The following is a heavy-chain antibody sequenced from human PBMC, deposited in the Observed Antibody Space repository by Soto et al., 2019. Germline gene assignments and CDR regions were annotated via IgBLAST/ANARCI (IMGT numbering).Heavy chain of an antibody. CDR2: INPNSGDT. J-gene: IGHJ6*02. CDR1: GYIFTGYY. CDR3: ARAAVNLYGMDV. Sequence: ASEKVSCKASGYIFTGYYMHWVRQAPGQGLEWMGWINPNSGDTSYAQQFQGRVTMTRDTSISTAYMELSTLTSDDTAVYNCARAAVNLYGMDVWGQGTTVTVSS. V-gene: IGHV1-2*02.